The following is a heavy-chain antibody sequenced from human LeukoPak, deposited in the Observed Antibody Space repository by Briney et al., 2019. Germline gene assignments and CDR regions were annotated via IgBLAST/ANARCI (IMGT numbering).Heavy chain of an antibody. CDR1: GYTLTELS. CDR2: FNPEDGET. CDR3: ATVRYFDWSRRGYGMDV. J-gene: IGHJ6*02. Sequence: GASVKVSCKVSGYTLTELSMHWVRQAPGKGLEWMGGFNPEDGETIYAQKFQGRVTMTEDTSTDTAYMERSSLRSEDTAVYYCATVRYFDWSRRGYGMDVWGQGTTVTVSS. V-gene: IGHV1-24*01. D-gene: IGHD3-9*01.